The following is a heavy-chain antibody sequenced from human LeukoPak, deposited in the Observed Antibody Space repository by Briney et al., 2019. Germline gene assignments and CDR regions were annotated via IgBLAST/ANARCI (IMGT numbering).Heavy chain of an antibody. D-gene: IGHD1-26*01. V-gene: IGHV3-7*01. Sequence: GGSLRLSCAASGFTFSSYWMSWVRQAPGKGLEWVANIKEDGSQKNYVHTVKGRFTISRDNAKKSLYMQMISLRAEDTALYSCPTASPSGSYDYWGQGALVTVSS. CDR2: IKEDGSQK. CDR1: GFTFSSYW. CDR3: PTASPSGSYDY. J-gene: IGHJ4*02.